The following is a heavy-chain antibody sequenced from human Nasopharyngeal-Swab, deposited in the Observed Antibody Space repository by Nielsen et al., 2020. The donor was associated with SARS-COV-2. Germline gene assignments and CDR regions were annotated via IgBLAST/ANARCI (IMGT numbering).Heavy chain of an antibody. CDR2: VSYDGSNK. CDR3: ARDSAYCSSTSCRRNSFFYYMDV. J-gene: IGHJ6*03. D-gene: IGHD2-2*01. CDR1: GFTFSTYT. V-gene: IGHV3-30*09. Sequence: GESLKISCAASGFTFSTYTMHWVRQAPGKGLEWVAVVSYDGSNKYCADSVKGRSAISRDNSRSTMYLQMINLRTEDTATYFCARDSAYCSSTSCRRNSFFYYMDVWGKGTTVTVSS.